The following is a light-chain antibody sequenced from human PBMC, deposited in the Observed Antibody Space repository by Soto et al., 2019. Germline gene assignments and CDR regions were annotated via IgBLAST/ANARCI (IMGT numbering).Light chain of an antibody. J-gene: IGKJ4*01. V-gene: IGKV3-15*01. CDR3: QPYYNWPLT. CDR2: DTS. Sequence: TQSQAPLCESRGERGSLSYWASQSVVGTLAWYQHKPGQPPRLLIYDTSTRATGVPARFSGSGSGTEFTLTIYSLRSGDFAVYYCQPYYNWPLTFAGGTKVNI. CDR1: QSVVGT.